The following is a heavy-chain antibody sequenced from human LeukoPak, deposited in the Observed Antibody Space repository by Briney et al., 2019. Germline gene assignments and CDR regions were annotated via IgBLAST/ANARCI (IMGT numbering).Heavy chain of an antibody. V-gene: IGHV3-66*01. Sequence: GGSLGLSCAVSGFTVSSNYMNWVRQAPGKGLEWVSIVYSGGNTYYADSVKGRFTISRDNPKNTLYLQMNSLRAEDTAVYYCARDDGAGGPFDYWGQGTLVSVSS. CDR3: ARDDGAGGPFDY. D-gene: IGHD3-10*01. CDR2: VYSGGNT. CDR1: GFTVSSNY. J-gene: IGHJ4*02.